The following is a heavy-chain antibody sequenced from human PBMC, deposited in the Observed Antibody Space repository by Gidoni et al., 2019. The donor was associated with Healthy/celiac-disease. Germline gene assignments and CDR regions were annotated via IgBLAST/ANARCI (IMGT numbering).Heavy chain of an antibody. CDR1: GFTFSSYS. D-gene: IGHD3-3*01. J-gene: IGHJ6*02. V-gene: IGHV3-21*01. CDR2: ISSSSSYI. Sequence: EVQLVESGGGLVKPGGSLRLSCAASGFTFSSYSMNWVRQAPGKGLEWLSSISSSSSYIYYADSVKGRFTISRDNAKNSLYLQMNSLRAEDTAVYYCARDGPDYDFWSGYDYGMDVWGQGTTVTVSS. CDR3: ARDGPDYDFWSGYDYGMDV.